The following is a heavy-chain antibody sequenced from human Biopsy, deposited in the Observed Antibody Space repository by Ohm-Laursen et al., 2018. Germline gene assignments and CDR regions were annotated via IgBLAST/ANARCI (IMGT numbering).Heavy chain of an antibody. CDR3: AREGDDSSGYTPHYFDY. V-gene: IGHV3-30*03. J-gene: IGHJ4*02. D-gene: IGHD3-22*01. CDR1: GFTFSNYA. CDR2: ISSDGSSQ. Sequence: SLSLSCTAAGFTFSNYAIHWVRQAPGRGLEWVALISSDGSSQYYADSVKGRFTISRDSSKNTLYLQMNSLRAEDTALYYCAREGDDSSGYTPHYFDYWGQGTLVTVSS.